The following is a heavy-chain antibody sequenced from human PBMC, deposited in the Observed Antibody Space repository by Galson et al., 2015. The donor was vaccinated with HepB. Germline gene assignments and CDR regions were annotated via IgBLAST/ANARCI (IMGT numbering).Heavy chain of an antibody. V-gene: IGHV1-8*02. CDR2: MNPNSGNT. CDR1: GYSFTSYD. Sequence: SVKVSCKASGYSFTSYDVNWVRQASGQGLEWMGWMNPNSGNTGYAEKFQGRVTMTRNTSISTAYMELISLRSEDTAVYYCTRGGRKRREDGTAEYFFDYWGQGALVTVSS. CDR3: TRGGRKRREDGTAEYFFDY. J-gene: IGHJ4*02. D-gene: IGHD2/OR15-2a*01.